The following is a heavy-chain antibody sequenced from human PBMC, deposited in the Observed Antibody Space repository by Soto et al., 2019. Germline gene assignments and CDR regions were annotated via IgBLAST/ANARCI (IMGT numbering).Heavy chain of an antibody. V-gene: IGHV3-7*01. Sequence: EVQLVESGGGLVQPGGSLRLSCAASGFTFSGYWMSWVRQAPGKELEWVANIKQDGSEKYYVDSVKGRFTISRDNAKNSLYLLMNSLRAEDTAVYYCAKNNRYCSSTNCFVFDYWGQGTLVTVSS. CDR2: IKQDGSEK. CDR1: GFTFSGYW. D-gene: IGHD2-2*01. J-gene: IGHJ4*02. CDR3: AKNNRYCSSTNCFVFDY.